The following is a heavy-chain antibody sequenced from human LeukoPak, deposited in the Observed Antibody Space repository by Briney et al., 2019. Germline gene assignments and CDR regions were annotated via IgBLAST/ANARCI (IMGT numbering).Heavy chain of an antibody. V-gene: IGHV3-74*01. CDR3: VREGPDV. Sequence: PGGSLRLSCAASGFRISTYWMHWVRQAPGKGLVWVSSISIDGSGTRYADSVKGRFTISRDNAKNTLDLQMSSLRVDDTGVYYCVREGPDVWGQGTTVTVSS. CDR1: GFRISTYW. CDR2: ISIDGSGT. J-gene: IGHJ6*02.